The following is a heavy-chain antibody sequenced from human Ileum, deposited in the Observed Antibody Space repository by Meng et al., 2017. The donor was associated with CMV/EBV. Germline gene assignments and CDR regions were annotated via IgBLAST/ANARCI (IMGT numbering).Heavy chain of an antibody. CDR3: ERHSGYYNDTMYYLDH. CDR1: GGAIISTSYY. CDR2: VYYNGNT. J-gene: IGHJ4*02. D-gene: IGHD3-10*01. V-gene: IGHV4-39*01. Sequence: SDTLSLTCNVSGGAIISTSYYWGWIRQSPGRGLEWIGSVYYNGNTYYRSSLKSRFTISVDTPKNQFSLKASSVTATDTAVNYCERHSGYYNDTMYYLDHWGPGILVTVSS.